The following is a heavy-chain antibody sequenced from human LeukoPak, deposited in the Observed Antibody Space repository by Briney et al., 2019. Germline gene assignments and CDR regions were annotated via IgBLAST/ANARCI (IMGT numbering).Heavy chain of an antibody. J-gene: IGHJ5*02. CDR2: ITSSGSTI. CDR1: GFTFSDYY. D-gene: IGHD6-19*01. Sequence: GGSLRLSCAASGFTFSDYYMSWIRQAPGKGLEWVSYITSSGSTIYYADSVKGRFTISRDNAENSLYLQMYSLRAEDTAVYYCAGDLGSGWTRNWFDPWGQGTLVTVSS. V-gene: IGHV3-11*01. CDR3: AGDLGSGWTRNWFDP.